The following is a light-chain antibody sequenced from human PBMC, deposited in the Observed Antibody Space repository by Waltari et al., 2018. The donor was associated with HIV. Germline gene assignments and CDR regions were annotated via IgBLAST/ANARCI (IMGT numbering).Light chain of an antibody. CDR1: KLGDKY. CDR2: QDN. J-gene: IGLJ2*01. CDR3: QAEVV. Sequence: SYELTQPPSVSVSPGQPASITCSGDKLGDKYACWYQQKPGQSPVLVIYQDNKRPSGIPERFSGSNSGNTATLTISGTQAMDEADYYCQAEVVFGGGTKLTVL. V-gene: IGLV3-1*01.